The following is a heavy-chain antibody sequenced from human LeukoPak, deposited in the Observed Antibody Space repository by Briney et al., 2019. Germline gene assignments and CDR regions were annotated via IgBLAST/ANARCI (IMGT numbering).Heavy chain of an antibody. J-gene: IGHJ4*02. CDR1: GGTFSSYA. CDR2: IIPILGIA. Sequence: SVKVSCKASGGTFSSYAISWVRQAPGQGLEWMGRIIPILGIANYAQKFQGRVTITADKSTSTAYMELSSLRSEDTAVYYCARDRGAAAGHYYFDYWGQGTLVTVSS. V-gene: IGHV1-69*04. D-gene: IGHD6-13*01. CDR3: ARDRGAAAGHYYFDY.